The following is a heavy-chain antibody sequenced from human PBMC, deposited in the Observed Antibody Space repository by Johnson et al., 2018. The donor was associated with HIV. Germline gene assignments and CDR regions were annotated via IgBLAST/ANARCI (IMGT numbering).Heavy chain of an antibody. Sequence: MLLVESGGGLVQPGGSLRLSCAASGFTFSIYWMTWVRQAPRKGLEWVANIKQDGSEKYYVDSVKGRFTISRDNSKNTLYLQMNSLRAEDTAVYYCASGYYDSSGYYPDAFDIWGQGTMVTVSS. D-gene: IGHD3-22*01. V-gene: IGHV3-7*01. CDR2: IKQDGSEK. CDR1: GFTFSIYW. J-gene: IGHJ3*02. CDR3: ASGYYDSSGYYPDAFDI.